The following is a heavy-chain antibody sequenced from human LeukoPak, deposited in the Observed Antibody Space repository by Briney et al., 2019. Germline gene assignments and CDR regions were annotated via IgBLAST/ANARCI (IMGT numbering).Heavy chain of an antibody. CDR2: IYYSGST. CDR1: GGSISSSSYY. CDR3: ARFLHMFDP. Sequence: SETLSLTCTVSGGSISSSSYYWGWIRQPPGKGLEWIGSIYYSGSTYYNPSLKSRVTISVDTSKNQFSLKLSSVTAADTAVYYCARFLHMFDPWGQGTLVTVSS. V-gene: IGHV4-39*07. J-gene: IGHJ5*02.